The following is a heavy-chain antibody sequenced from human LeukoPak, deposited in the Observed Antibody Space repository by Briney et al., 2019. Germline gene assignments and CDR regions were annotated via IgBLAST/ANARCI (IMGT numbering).Heavy chain of an antibody. CDR3: ARGSRDILTGHYMYYFDQ. J-gene: IGHJ4*02. CDR2: MYYSGTT. CDR1: GGSITSGDYY. V-gene: IGHV4-30-4*01. Sequence: SETLSLTCTVSGGSITSGDYYWSWIRQPPGKGLEWIGYMYYSGTTHYNPSLESRVTISVDTSKIQFSLELSSVTAADTAVYFCARGSRDILTGHYMYYFDQWGQGTLVTVSS. D-gene: IGHD3-9*01.